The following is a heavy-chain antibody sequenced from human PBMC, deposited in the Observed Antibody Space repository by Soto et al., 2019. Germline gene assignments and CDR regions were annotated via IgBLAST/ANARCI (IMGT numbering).Heavy chain of an antibody. J-gene: IGHJ6*03. CDR3: ARVTSLADYYYMDV. V-gene: IGHV1-8*01. CDR1: GYTFTSYD. D-gene: IGHD2-2*01. Sequence: ASVKVSCKASGYTFTSYDINWVRQATGQGLEWMGWMNPNSGNTGYAQKFQGRVTMTRNTSISTAYMELRSLRSDDTAVYYCARVTSLADYYYMDVWGKGTTVTVSS. CDR2: MNPNSGNT.